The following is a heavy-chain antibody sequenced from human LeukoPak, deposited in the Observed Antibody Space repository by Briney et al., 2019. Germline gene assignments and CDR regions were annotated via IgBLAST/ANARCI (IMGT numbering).Heavy chain of an antibody. J-gene: IGHJ4*02. CDR1: GYTLTELS. CDR2: FDPEDGET. Sequence: GASVKVSCKVSGYTLTELSMRWVRQAPGKGLEWMGGFDPEDGETIYAQKFQGRVTMTEDTSTDTAYMELSSLRSEDTAVYYCATAGTTFGGVIAKYYFDYWGQGTLVTVSS. D-gene: IGHD3-16*02. V-gene: IGHV1-24*01. CDR3: ATAGTTFGGVIAKYYFDY.